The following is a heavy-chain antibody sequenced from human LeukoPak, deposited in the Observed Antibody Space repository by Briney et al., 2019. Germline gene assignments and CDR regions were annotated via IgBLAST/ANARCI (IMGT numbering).Heavy chain of an antibody. D-gene: IGHD3-16*02. CDR2: ISGSGGST. CDR1: GFTFSSYA. J-gene: IGHJ4*02. V-gene: IGHV3-23*01. Sequence: GGSLRLSCAASGFTFSSYAMSWVRQAPGKGLEWVSAISGSGGSTYYADSVKGRFTISRDNSKNTLYLQMNSLRAEDTAVYYCERPGLISVWGGYRTPPHPFDYWGQGTLVTVSS. CDR3: ERPGLISVWGGYRTPPHPFDY.